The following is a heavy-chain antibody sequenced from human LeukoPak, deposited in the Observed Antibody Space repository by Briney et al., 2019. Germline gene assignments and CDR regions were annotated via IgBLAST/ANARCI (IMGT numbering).Heavy chain of an antibody. J-gene: IGHJ4*02. CDR2: INPNSGGT. Sequence: ASVKVSCKASGYTFTGYYMHWVRQAPGQGLEWMGWINPNSGGTNYAQKFQGRVTVTRDTSISTAYMELSRLRSDDTAVYYCARDNSGWYPFDYWGQGTLVTVSS. D-gene: IGHD6-19*01. V-gene: IGHV1-2*02. CDR1: GYTFTGYY. CDR3: ARDNSGWYPFDY.